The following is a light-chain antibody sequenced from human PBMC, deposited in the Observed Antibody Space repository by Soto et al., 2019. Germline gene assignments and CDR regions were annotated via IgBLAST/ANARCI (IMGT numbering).Light chain of an antibody. CDR1: QSISSY. V-gene: IGKV1-39*01. Sequence: DIQMSQSPSTLSASVGDRVTITCRASQSISSYLNWYQQKPGKAPKLLIYAASSLQSGVPSRFSGSGSGTDYTLTISSLQPEYFATYYCQQSYNTPPFGQGTKVDIK. J-gene: IGKJ1*01. CDR3: QQSYNTPP. CDR2: AAS.